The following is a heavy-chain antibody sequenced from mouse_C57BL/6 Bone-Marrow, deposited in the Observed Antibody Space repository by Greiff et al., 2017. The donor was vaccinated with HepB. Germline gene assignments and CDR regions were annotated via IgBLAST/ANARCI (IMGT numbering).Heavy chain of an antibody. CDR1: GFSFNTYA. Sequence: EVNLVESGGGLVQPKGSLKLSCAASGFSFNTYAMNWVRQAPGKGLEWVARIRSKSNNYATYYADSVKDRFTISRDDSESMLYLQMNNLKTEDTAMYYCVRQDYYGSSYDEFAYWGQGTLVTVSA. D-gene: IGHD1-1*01. CDR3: VRQDYYGSSYDEFAY. CDR2: IRSKSNNYAT. J-gene: IGHJ3*01. V-gene: IGHV10-1*01.